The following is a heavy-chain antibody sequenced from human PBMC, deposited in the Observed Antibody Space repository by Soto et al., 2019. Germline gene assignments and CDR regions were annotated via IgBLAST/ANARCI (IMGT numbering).Heavy chain of an antibody. CDR2: IYHSGST. CDR1: GGSISSSNW. V-gene: IGHV4-4*02. J-gene: IGHJ6*02. Sequence: SETLSLTCAVSGGSISSSNWWSWVRQPPGKGLEWIGEIYHSGSTNYNPSLKSRVTISVDKSKNQFSLKLSSVTAADTAVYYCARRPSTYYDILTGQSYYYYGMDVWGQGTTVTVSS. D-gene: IGHD3-9*01. CDR3: ARRPSTYYDILTGQSYYYYGMDV.